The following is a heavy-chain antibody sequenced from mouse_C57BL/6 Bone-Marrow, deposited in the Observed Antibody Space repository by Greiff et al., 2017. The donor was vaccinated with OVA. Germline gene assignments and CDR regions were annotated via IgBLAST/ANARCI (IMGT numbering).Heavy chain of an antibody. CDR2: ISDGGSYT. Sequence: EVKVVESGGGLVKPGGSLKLSCAASGFTFSSYAMPWVRQTPEKRLEWVATISDGGSYTYYPDNVKGRFTISRDNAKNNLYLQMSHLKSEDTAMYYCARERDWGLFDYWGQGTTLTVSS. J-gene: IGHJ2*01. D-gene: IGHD4-1*01. V-gene: IGHV5-4*01. CDR3: ARERDWGLFDY. CDR1: GFTFSSYA.